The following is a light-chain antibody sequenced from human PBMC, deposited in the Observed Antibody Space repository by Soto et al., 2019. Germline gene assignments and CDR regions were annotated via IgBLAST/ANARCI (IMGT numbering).Light chain of an antibody. CDR2: SAS. CDR1: QSVSSN. CDR3: QQYVNWPPWYT. J-gene: IGKJ2*01. Sequence: EIVMTQSPANLSVSPGERATLSCRASQSVSSNLAWYQQIPGLAPRLLIYSASIRATGVPARFSGSGSGTEFTLTISSLQSEDFAVYYCQQYVNWPPWYTFGQGTKLEIK. V-gene: IGKV3-15*01.